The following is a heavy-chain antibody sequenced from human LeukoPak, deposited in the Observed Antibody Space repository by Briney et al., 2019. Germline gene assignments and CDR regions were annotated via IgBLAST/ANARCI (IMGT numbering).Heavy chain of an antibody. J-gene: IGHJ4*02. D-gene: IGHD2-15*01. CDR2: IIPIFGTA. Sequence: GSSVKVSCKASGGTFSSYAISWVRQAPGQGLEWMGGIIPIFGTANYAQKFQGRVTITADESTSTAYMELSSLRSEDTAVYYCARDQCSGGSCYSGGFDHWGQGTLVTVSS. V-gene: IGHV1-69*01. CDR1: GGTFSSYA. CDR3: ARDQCSGGSCYSGGFDH.